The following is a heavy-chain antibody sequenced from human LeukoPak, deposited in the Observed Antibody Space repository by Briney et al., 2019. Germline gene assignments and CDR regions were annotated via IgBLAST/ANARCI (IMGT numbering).Heavy chain of an antibody. CDR3: AREVGGNSLNY. J-gene: IGHJ4*02. V-gene: IGHV3-48*03. Sequence: GGPLRLSCAASGFTFSSYEMNWVRQAPGKGLEWVSYISSSGSTIYYADSVKGRFTISRDNAKNSLYLQMNSLRAEDTAVYYCAREVGGNSLNYWGQGTLVTVSS. CDR1: GFTFSSYE. CDR2: ISSSGSTI. D-gene: IGHD4-23*01.